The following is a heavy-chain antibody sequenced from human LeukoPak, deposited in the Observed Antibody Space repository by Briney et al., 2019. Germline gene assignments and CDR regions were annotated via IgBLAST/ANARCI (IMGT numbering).Heavy chain of an antibody. D-gene: IGHD5-18*01. J-gene: IGHJ6*03. CDR1: GGSISSYY. CDR3: ARVQRYSYGSYYYYYYMDV. CDR2: IYYSGST. Sequence: SETLSLTCTVSGGSISSYYWSWLRQPPGKGLEWIGYIYYSGSTNYNPSLKSRVTISVDTSKNQFSLKLSSVTAADTAVYYCARVQRYSYGSYYYYYYMDVCCKGTTVTVSS. V-gene: IGHV4-59*01.